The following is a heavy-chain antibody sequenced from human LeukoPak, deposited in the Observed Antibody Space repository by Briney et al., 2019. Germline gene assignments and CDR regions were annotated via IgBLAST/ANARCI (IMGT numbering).Heavy chain of an antibody. CDR1: GGSISSSSYY. Sequence: SETLSLTCTVSGGSISSSSYYWGWIRQPPGKGLEWIGSIYYSGSTYYNPSLKSRVTISVDTSKNQFSLKLSSVTAADTAVYYCARRALRSPRSYMDVWGKGTTVTVSS. CDR3: ARRALRSPRSYMDV. D-gene: IGHD3-3*01. CDR2: IYYSGST. J-gene: IGHJ6*03. V-gene: IGHV4-39*01.